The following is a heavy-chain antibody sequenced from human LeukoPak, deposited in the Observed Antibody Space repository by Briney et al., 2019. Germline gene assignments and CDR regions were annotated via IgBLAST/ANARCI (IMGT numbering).Heavy chain of an antibody. CDR3: AKTYYYDSSGYYSGASDC. Sequence: GGSLRLSCAASGFTFSDYAMSWVRQAQGKGLEWVSGISGSGGITYYADSVKGRFTISRDNSKNTLHLQMNSLRAEDTAVYYCAKTYYYDSSGYYSGASDCWGQGTLVAVSS. CDR2: ISGSGGIT. J-gene: IGHJ4*02. CDR1: GFTFSDYA. D-gene: IGHD3-22*01. V-gene: IGHV3-23*01.